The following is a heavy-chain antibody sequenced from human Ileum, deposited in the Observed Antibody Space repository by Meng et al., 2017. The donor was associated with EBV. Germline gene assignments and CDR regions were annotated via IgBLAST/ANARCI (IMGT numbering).Heavy chain of an antibody. J-gene: IGHJ5*02. CDR3: AREARSSGYHPGIGP. Sequence: QVQLQQGGAGLLKPSETLSLTCAVYGGVFSGYYWSWIRQSPGKGLEWIGEINHSGSTNYNPSLKSRVTISVDTSKNQFSLKLTSVTAADTAVYYCAREARSSGYHPGIGPWGQGTLVTVSS. D-gene: IGHD3-22*01. CDR2: INHSGST. CDR1: GGVFSGYY. V-gene: IGHV4-34*02.